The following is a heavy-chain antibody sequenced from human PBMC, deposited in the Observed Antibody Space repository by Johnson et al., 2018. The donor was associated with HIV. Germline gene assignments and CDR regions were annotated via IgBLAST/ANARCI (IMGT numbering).Heavy chain of an antibody. CDR3: AKGGGSYSDAFDI. Sequence: VQLVESGGGVVQPGRSLRLSCVASGFTFFSYAMSWVRQAPGKGLEWVSAISGSGGSTYYADSVKGRFTISRDNSKNTLYLQMNSLRAEDTAVYYCAKGGGSYSDAFDIWGQGTMVTVSS. D-gene: IGHD1-26*01. V-gene: IGHV3-23*04. CDR2: ISGSGGST. CDR1: GFTFFSYA. J-gene: IGHJ3*02.